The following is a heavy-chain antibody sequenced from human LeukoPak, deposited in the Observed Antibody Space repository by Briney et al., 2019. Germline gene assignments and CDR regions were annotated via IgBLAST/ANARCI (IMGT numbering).Heavy chain of an antibody. CDR3: ARKDGYSYGYNY. V-gene: IGHV4-59*01. D-gene: IGHD5-18*01. CDR1: GGSISSYY. Sequence: SETLSVTCTVSGGSISSYYWSWIRQPPGKGLEWIGYIYYSGSTNYNPSLKSRVTISVDTSKNQFSLKLSSVTAADTAVYYCARKDGYSYGYNYWGQGTLVTVSS. CDR2: IYYSGST. J-gene: IGHJ4*02.